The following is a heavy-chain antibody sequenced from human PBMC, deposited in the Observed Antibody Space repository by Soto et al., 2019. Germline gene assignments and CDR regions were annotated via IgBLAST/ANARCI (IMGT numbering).Heavy chain of an antibody. Sequence: QVQLVESGGGVVQPGMSLRLSCAASGFTFSSYGMHWVRQAPGKGLEWVEVIWYDGSNKYYADSVKSRFTISRDNSKNTLYVPMNSMRAEDTVVYYWARERGYSYCLYYGGQGTLVTVSS. V-gene: IGHV3-33*01. CDR2: IWYDGSNK. J-gene: IGHJ4*02. CDR3: ARERGYSYCLYY. CDR1: GFTFSSYG. D-gene: IGHD5-18*01.